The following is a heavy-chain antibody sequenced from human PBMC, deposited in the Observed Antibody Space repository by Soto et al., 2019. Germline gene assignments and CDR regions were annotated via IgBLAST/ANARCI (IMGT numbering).Heavy chain of an antibody. Sequence: GGSLRLSCAASGFTFSSYGMHWVRQAPGKGLEWVAVISYDGSNKYYADSVKGRFTISRDNSKNTLYLQMNSLRAEDTAVYYCAKTLLFLKINYYYYGMDVWGQGTTVTVSS. V-gene: IGHV3-30*18. J-gene: IGHJ6*02. CDR1: GFTFSSYG. CDR2: ISYDGSNK. CDR3: AKTLLFLKINYYYYGMDV. D-gene: IGHD2-21*02.